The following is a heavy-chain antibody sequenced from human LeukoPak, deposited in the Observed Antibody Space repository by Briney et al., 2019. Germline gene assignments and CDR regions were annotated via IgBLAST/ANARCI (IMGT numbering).Heavy chain of an antibody. J-gene: IGHJ4*02. V-gene: IGHV4-59*01. CDR1: GGSISSYY. CDR2: IYYSGTT. D-gene: IGHD6-19*01. Sequence: PSETLPLTCTVSGGSISSYYWSWIRQPPGKGLEWIGHIYYSGTTKYNPSLTSRVTISLDTSKNQFSLKLSSVTAADTAVYYCARVTPYSSGWYPDYWGQGTLVTVSS. CDR3: ARVTPYSSGWYPDY.